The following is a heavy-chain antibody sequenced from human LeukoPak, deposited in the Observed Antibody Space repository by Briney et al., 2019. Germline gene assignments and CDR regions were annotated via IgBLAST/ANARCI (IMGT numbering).Heavy chain of an antibody. Sequence: GGSLRLSCAASGFTFSSYSMNWVRQAPGKGLEWVSSISSSSSYLYYADSVKGRFTISRDNAKNSLYLQMNSLRAEDTAVYYCARDKLNYYGSGSYYAFDYRGQGTLVTVSS. CDR1: GFTFSSYS. V-gene: IGHV3-21*01. J-gene: IGHJ4*02. CDR2: ISSSSSYL. D-gene: IGHD3-10*01. CDR3: ARDKLNYYGSGSYYAFDY.